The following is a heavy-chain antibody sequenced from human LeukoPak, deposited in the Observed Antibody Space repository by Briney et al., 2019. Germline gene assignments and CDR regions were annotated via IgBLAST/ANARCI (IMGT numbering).Heavy chain of an antibody. J-gene: IGHJ6*03. D-gene: IGHD6-6*01. CDR1: GGSFSGYY. CDR2: INHSGST. Sequence: PPETLSLTCAVYGGSFSGYYWSWIRQPPGKGLEWIGEINHSGSTNYNPSLKSRVTISVDTSKNQFSLKLSSVTAADTAVYYCARYSSSQDMDVWGKGTTVTVSS. V-gene: IGHV4-34*01. CDR3: ARYSSSQDMDV.